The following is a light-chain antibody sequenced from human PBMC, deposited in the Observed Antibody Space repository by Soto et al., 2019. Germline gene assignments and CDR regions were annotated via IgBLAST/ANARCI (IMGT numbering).Light chain of an antibody. CDR3: QKYISAPWT. CDR2: AAS. J-gene: IGKJ1*01. V-gene: IGKV1-27*01. Sequence: DIQMTQSPSSLSAYVGDRVTITCRASQGISTYLAWYQQKPGKVPKLLIYAASTLQSGVPSRFRGSGSGTDFTLTISSLQPEDVATYYCQKYISAPWTFGQGTKVDIK. CDR1: QGISTY.